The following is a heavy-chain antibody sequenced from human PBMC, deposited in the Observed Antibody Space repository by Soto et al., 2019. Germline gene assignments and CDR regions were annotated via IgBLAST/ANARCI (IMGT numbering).Heavy chain of an antibody. CDR3: ARGHSTSGYDS. Sequence: SETLSLTCSVYGASFSGYYWSWIRQSPGKGLEWIGEIHHSGSTHYNPSLKSRLTFSIDESQSQFYMMLTSVTAADTALYFCARGHSTSGYDSWGQGSLVTVSS. J-gene: IGHJ4*02. CDR1: GASFSGYY. V-gene: IGHV4-34*01. D-gene: IGHD6-6*01. CDR2: IHHSGST.